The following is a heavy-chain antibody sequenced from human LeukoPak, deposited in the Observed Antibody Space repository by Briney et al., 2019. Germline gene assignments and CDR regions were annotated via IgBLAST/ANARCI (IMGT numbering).Heavy chain of an antibody. V-gene: IGHV1-3*01. Sequence: ASVKVSCKASGYTFTSYAMHWVRQAPGQRLEWMGWINAGNGNTKYSQKFQGRVTITRDTSASTAYMELSSLRSEDTAVYYCASQVMVRGVIFAFDIWGQGTMVTVSS. CDR1: GYTFTSYA. CDR2: INAGNGNT. J-gene: IGHJ3*02. D-gene: IGHD3-10*01. CDR3: ASQVMVRGVIFAFDI.